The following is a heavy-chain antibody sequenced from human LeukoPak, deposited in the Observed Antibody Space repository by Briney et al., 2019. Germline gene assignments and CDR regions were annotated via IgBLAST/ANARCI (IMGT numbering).Heavy chain of an antibody. CDR2: IASDGSST. Sequence: GGSLRLSCAASGFTFSSYWMNWVRQAPGKGLVWVSRIASDGSSTTYADSVKGRFSISRDNAKNTLYLQMNSLRVEDTAVYYCARDRRGSGSPFDYWGQGTLVTVSS. V-gene: IGHV3-74*01. CDR3: ARDRRGSGSPFDY. D-gene: IGHD1-26*01. CDR1: GFTFSSYW. J-gene: IGHJ4*02.